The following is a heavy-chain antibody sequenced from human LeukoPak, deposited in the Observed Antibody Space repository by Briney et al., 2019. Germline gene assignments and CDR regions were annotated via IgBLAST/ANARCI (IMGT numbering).Heavy chain of an antibody. Sequence: ALVKVSCKASGYTFTSYDINWVRQATGQGLEWMGWMNPNSGNTGYAQKFQGRVTVTRNTSISTAYMELSSLRSEDTAVYYCARGLPDSYYDFWSGYHDAFDIWGQGTMVTVSS. CDR3: ARGLPDSYYDFWSGYHDAFDI. CDR2: MNPNSGNT. V-gene: IGHV1-8*03. CDR1: GYTFTSYD. J-gene: IGHJ3*02. D-gene: IGHD3-3*01.